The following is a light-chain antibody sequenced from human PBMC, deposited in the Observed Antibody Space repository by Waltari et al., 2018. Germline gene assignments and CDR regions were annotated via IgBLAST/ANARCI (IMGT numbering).Light chain of an antibody. CDR2: GNN. Sequence: QSVLTQPPSASGTPGQRFAITCSGSSSNLGSNTVNWYQQLPGTAPKLLIYGNNQRPSGVPDRFSGSKSGTSASLAIGGLQSDDEADYYCAAWDDNLNGWVFGGGTMLAVL. CDR1: SSNLGSNT. J-gene: IGLJ3*02. V-gene: IGLV1-44*01. CDR3: AAWDDNLNGWV.